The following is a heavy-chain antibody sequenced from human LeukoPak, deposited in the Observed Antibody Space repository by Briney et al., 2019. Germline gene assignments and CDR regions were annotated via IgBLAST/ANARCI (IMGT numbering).Heavy chain of an antibody. CDR1: GFTFSNAW. V-gene: IGHV3-15*01. J-gene: IGHJ4*02. CDR3: TTIRESGYSFFDY. D-gene: IGHD3-22*01. Sequence: GGSLRLSCAASGFTFSNAWMSWVRQAPGKGLEWVGRIKSKTDGGTTDYAAPVKGRFTISRDDSKNTLYLQMNSLKTEDTAVYYCTTIRESGYSFFDYWGQGTLVTVSS. CDR2: IKSKTDGGTT.